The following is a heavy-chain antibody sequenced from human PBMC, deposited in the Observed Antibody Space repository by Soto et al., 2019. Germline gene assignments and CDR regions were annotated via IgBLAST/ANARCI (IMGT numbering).Heavy chain of an antibody. CDR2: IYSSGST. D-gene: IGHD1-1*01. V-gene: IGHV4-59*08. CDR3: VRSVSAFLLNRSSDL. Sequence: RCYWSWYKKPPGKGLEWIGYIYSSGSTNYNPSLKSRVTISVDTSKNQFSLKLSSVTSPAAAGIQGVRSVSAFLLNRSSDL. J-gene: IGHJ2*01. CDR1: RCY.